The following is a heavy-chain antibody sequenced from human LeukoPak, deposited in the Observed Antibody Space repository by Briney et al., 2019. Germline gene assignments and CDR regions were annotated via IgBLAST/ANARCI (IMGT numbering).Heavy chain of an antibody. CDR1: GFTFGSYA. CDR2: ISGSGGSP. J-gene: IGHJ4*02. D-gene: IGHD6-19*01. V-gene: IGHV3-23*01. Sequence: PGGSLRLSCAASGFTFGSYAMGWVRQAPGKGLEWVSAISGSGGSPYYTDSVKGRFTISKDNSKDTLYLQMNSLRDEHTAVYHCARAHPGGGWYVDYWGQRTLVTVSS. CDR3: ARAHPGGGWYVDY.